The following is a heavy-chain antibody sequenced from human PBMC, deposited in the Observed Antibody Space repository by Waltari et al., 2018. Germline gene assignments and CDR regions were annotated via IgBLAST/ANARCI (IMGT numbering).Heavy chain of an antibody. V-gene: IGHV1-69*04. Sequence: QVQLVQSGAEVKKPGSSVKVSCKASGGTFSSYAISWVRQAPGQGLEWMGRSIPILCIANHAQKFQGRVTITADKSPSTAYMELGSLRSEDTAVYYCARGPRWYAWGDAFDIWGQGTMVTVSS. CDR2: SIPILCIA. D-gene: IGHD2-15*01. J-gene: IGHJ3*02. CDR1: GGTFSSYA. CDR3: ARGPRWYAWGDAFDI.